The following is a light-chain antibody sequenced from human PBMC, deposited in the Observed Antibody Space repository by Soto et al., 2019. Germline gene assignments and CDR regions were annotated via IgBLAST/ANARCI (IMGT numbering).Light chain of an antibody. CDR1: KSVAPI. J-gene: IGKJ1*01. CDR3: QQARNLPRT. CDR2: GAS. Sequence: ASKSVAPILDWYQQTPGTATRLRIQGASTRHIGLPYRGSGRGSGAEGTRTISSLQYEVFAAYYCQQARNLPRTFGQGTKVDIK. V-gene: IGKV3-15*01.